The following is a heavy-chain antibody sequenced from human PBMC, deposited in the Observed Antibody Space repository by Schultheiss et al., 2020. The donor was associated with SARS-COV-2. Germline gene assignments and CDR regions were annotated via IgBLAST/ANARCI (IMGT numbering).Heavy chain of an antibody. J-gene: IGHJ4*02. CDR1: GFSFSSYA. D-gene: IGHD1-26*01. CDR2: MRASGGDI. V-gene: IGHV3-23*01. CDR3: ARGEWELLLDY. Sequence: GGSLRLSCAASGFSFSSYAMNWVRQAPGKGLEWVSVMRASGGDIYYADSVKGRFTISRDNARNTLYLQMNSLRAEDTAVYYCARGEWELLLDYWGQGTLVTVSS.